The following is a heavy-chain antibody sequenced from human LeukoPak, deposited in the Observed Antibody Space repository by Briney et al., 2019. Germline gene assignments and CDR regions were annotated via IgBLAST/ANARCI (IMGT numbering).Heavy chain of an antibody. V-gene: IGHV1-2*02. D-gene: IGHD5-12*01. J-gene: IGHJ4*02. CDR3: ARGRSTGYPYYFEY. CDR1: GYTFTGYY. CDR2: INPNSGGT. Sequence: ASVKVSCKASGYTFTGYYMHWVRQAPGQGLEWMGWINPNSGGTNYAQKFQGRVTITRNTSISTAYMELSGLRSEDTAVYYCARGRSTGYPYYFEYWGQETLVTVSS.